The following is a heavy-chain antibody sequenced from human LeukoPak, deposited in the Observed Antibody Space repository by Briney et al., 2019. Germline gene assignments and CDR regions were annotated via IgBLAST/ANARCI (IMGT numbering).Heavy chain of an antibody. D-gene: IGHD6-19*01. Sequence: SETLSLTCNVSGGSITSHSWNWIRQSPGKGLEWIGYSYYSGTTNYSPSLKSRVTTSLDTSKNQISLKLTSVTAADTAVYYCARQNWGIAVAGTRGPFDYWGQGTLVTVSS. J-gene: IGHJ4*02. CDR2: SYYSGTT. CDR1: GGSITSHS. CDR3: ARQNWGIAVAGTRGPFDY. V-gene: IGHV4-59*11.